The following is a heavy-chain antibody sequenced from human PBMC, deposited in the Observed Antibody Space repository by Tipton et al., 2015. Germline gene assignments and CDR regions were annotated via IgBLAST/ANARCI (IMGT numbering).Heavy chain of an antibody. V-gene: IGHV4-38-2*02. Sequence: TLSLTCAVSGYSISSGYYWGWIRQPPGKGLEWIGSIFHRGDTNYNPSLKSRVTISLDTSKNQFSLKLNSVTAADTAVYYCARDGPYSSTWDFDYWGQGTLVTVSS. CDR2: IFHRGDT. J-gene: IGHJ4*02. D-gene: IGHD6-13*01. CDR3: ARDGPYSSTWDFDY. CDR1: GYSISSGYY.